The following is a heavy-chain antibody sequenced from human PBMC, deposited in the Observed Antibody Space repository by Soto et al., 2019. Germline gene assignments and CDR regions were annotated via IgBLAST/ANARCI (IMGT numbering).Heavy chain of an antibody. J-gene: IGHJ4*02. CDR2: AGPSGSST. Sequence: PGGSLRLSCAASGFTFGSYAMSWVRLAPGKGLEWVSVAGPSGSSTFYAGSVRGRFTISRDNVENTLYLQMNSLRVADTALYFCARTYYYDSTGYYRTFDYWGQGTLVTVSS. CDR1: GFTFGSYA. D-gene: IGHD3-22*01. V-gene: IGHV3-23*01. CDR3: ARTYYYDSTGYYRTFDY.